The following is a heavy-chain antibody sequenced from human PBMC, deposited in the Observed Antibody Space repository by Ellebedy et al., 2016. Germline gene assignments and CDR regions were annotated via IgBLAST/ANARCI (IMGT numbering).Heavy chain of an antibody. CDR2: IGTAGDP. J-gene: IGHJ4*02. V-gene: IGHV3-13*05. CDR3: ATITDQGIY. Sequence: GESLKISCAASGFTFSTNDMHWVRQATGKGLEWISAIGTAGDPYYLGSVMGRFTISRENAKNSFFLQMNSLRAGDTAVYYCATITDQGIYWGQGTLVTVSP. CDR1: GFTFSTND. D-gene: IGHD5-24*01.